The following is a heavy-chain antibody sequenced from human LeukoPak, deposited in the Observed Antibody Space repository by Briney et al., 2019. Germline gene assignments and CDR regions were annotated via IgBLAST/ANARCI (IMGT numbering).Heavy chain of an antibody. Sequence: PGGSLRLSCAASGFPFSSYWMSWVRQAPGKGLEWVANIRHDGSETYYVDSLRGRFTISRENAKNLVYLQMSSLRAEDTAIYYCARDETYDYESNGYLDFWGQGTVVTVSS. CDR2: IRHDGSET. J-gene: IGHJ4*02. CDR1: GFPFSSYW. V-gene: IGHV3-7*01. CDR3: ARDETYDYESNGYLDF. D-gene: IGHD3-22*01.